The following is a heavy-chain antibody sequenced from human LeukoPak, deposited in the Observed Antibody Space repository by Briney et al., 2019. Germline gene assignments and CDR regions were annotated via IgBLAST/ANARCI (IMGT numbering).Heavy chain of an antibody. CDR2: IYPGDSDT. Sequence: GESLKISCKGSGYSFTSYWVGWVRQMPGKGLEWMGIIYPGDSDTRYSPSFQGQVTISADKSISTAYLQWSSLKASDTAMYYCARGRLTIAVVRAFDYWGQGTLVTVSS. D-gene: IGHD6-19*01. CDR1: GYSFTSYW. J-gene: IGHJ4*02. CDR3: ARGRLTIAVVRAFDY. V-gene: IGHV5-51*01.